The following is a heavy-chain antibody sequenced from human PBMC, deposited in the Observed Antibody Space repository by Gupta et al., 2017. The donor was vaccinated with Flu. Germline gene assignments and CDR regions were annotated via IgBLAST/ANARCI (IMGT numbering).Heavy chain of an antibody. CDR1: GHPFTGSY. Sequence: QVQLLQPVAEGTKPGAPVQVSSKAAGHPFTGSYIHWLRPAPGQGLEWMGIINPTDGSTTFAQKFKGKVTLTRDTSTSTVDMEMSGLSYEVTAVYYCARDIVECSTTSCFTFEYWGQGTLVTVSS. J-gene: IGHJ4*02. D-gene: IGHD2-2*02. CDR3: ARDIVECSTTSCFTFEY. V-gene: IGHV1-46*01. CDR2: INPTDGST.